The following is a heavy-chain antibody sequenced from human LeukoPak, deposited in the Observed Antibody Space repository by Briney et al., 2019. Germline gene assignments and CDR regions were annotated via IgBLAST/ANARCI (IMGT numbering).Heavy chain of an antibody. D-gene: IGHD1-26*01. Sequence: GGSLRLSCAASGFTFTAYTINWVRQAPGKGLEWVSLIRADGATTRYTDSVKGRFTISRDNSKDSLYLQMNSLRTEDTALYYCARDNTGSYEYWGQGTLVTVSP. CDR3: ARDNTGSYEY. V-gene: IGHV3-43*02. CDR1: GFTFTAYT. J-gene: IGHJ4*02. CDR2: IRADGATT.